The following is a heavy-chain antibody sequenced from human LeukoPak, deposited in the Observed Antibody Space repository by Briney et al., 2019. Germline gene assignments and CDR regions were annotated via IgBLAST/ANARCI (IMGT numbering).Heavy chain of an antibody. J-gene: IGHJ4*02. CDR1: GFTFSSSA. Sequence: GGSLRLSCAASGFTFSSSAMSWVRQASGKGLEWVGFIRSKAYGGTTEYAASVKGRFTISRDDSKSIAYLQMNSLKTEDTAVYYCTRGSSGYDFPYWGQGTLVTVSS. CDR3: TRGSSGYDFPY. D-gene: IGHD5-12*01. CDR2: IRSKAYGGTT. V-gene: IGHV3-49*04.